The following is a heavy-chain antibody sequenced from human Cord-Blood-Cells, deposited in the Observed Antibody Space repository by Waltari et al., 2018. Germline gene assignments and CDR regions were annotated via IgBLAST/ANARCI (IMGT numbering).Heavy chain of an antibody. CDR1: GFTFSSYS. V-gene: IGHV3-21*01. Sequence: EVQLVESGGGLVKPGGSLRPSCAASGFTFSSYSMNWVRPAPGKGLEWVSSISSSSSYIYYADSVKGRFTIARDNAKNSLYLQMNSLRAEDTAVYYCARDPTPQQQNERYYFDYWGQGTLVTVSS. CDR2: ISSSSSYI. J-gene: IGHJ4*02. D-gene: IGHD6-13*01. CDR3: ARDPTPQQQNERYYFDY.